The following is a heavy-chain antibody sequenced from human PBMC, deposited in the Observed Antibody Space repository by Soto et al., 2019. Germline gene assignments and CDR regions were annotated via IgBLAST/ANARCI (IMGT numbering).Heavy chain of an antibody. Sequence: PSETLSLTCTVSGGSICSSSYYWGWIRQPPGKGLEWIGSIYYTGSTYYNPSLKSRVTISVDTSKNQFSLKLSSVTAADTAVYYCARQNRGLPAAGNFDFWGQGTLVTVSS. CDR1: GGSICSSSYY. J-gene: IGHJ4*02. CDR2: IYYTGST. V-gene: IGHV4-39*01. D-gene: IGHD6-13*01. CDR3: ARQNRGLPAAGNFDF.